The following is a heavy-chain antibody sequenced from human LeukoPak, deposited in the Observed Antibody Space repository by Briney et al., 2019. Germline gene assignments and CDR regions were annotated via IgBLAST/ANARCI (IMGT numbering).Heavy chain of an antibody. CDR3: VIVGAVTGSY. CDR1: GFTSSRYW. Sequence: QPGGSLRLSCAASGFTSSRYWMHWVRQAPGEGLMWVSRINTDGSSTTYAASVKGRFTMSRDNAKSTLFLQMNSLRAEDTAVYYCVIVGAVTGSYWGQGTLVTVSS. V-gene: IGHV3-74*01. D-gene: IGHD2-21*02. CDR2: INTDGSST. J-gene: IGHJ4*02.